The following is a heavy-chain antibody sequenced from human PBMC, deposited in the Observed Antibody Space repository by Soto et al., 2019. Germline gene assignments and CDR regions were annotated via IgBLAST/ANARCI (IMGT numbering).Heavy chain of an antibody. V-gene: IGHV1-69*11. CDR2: IIPFIGTA. D-gene: IGHD4-4*01. Sequence: GASVKVSCKASGGTFSSYAISWVRQAPGQGLEWMGRIIPFIGTANYAQKFQGRVTITADESTSTAYMELTSLRSEDTAVYYCARVAMTTVPAYYYYAMDVWGQGTTVTVSS. CDR1: GGTFSSYA. CDR3: ARVAMTTVPAYYYYAMDV. J-gene: IGHJ6*02.